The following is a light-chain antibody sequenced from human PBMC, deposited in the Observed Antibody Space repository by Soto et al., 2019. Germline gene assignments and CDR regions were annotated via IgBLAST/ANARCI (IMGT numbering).Light chain of an antibody. Sequence: QSVLTQPPSASETPGQRVTISCSGSSSNIGSNHVYWYQHLPGTAPKLILYEVTNRPSGFSSRFSGSKSGNTASLTISGLQAEDEADYYCTAYKNFRVFGGGTKLTVL. J-gene: IGLJ3*02. V-gene: IGLV1-47*01. CDR1: SSNIGSNH. CDR2: EVT. CDR3: TAYKNFRV.